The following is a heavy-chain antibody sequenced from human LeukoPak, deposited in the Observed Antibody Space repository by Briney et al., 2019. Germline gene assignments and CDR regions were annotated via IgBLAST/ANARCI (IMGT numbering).Heavy chain of an antibody. V-gene: IGHV3-66*01. CDR1: GFTVSSNY. Sequence: GGSLRLSCAASGFTVSSNYMSWVRQAPGKGLEWVSVIYSGGSTYYADSVKGRFTISRDNSKNTLYLQMNSLRAEDTAVYYCARDVAFYGSGGYWVPAFDYWGQGTLVTVSS. J-gene: IGHJ4*02. CDR3: ARDVAFYGSGGYWVPAFDY. D-gene: IGHD3-10*01. CDR2: IYSGGST.